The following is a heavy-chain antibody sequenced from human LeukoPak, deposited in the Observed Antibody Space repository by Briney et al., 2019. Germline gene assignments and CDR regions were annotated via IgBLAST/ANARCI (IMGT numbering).Heavy chain of an antibody. CDR1: GGSISSYY. Sequence: TSETLSLTCTVSGGSISSYYWSWIRQPPGKGLEWIGYISYSGNTNYNPSLTSRVTISVDTSKNQFSLKMSSVTAADTAVYYCARRGSYCSGGSCELDYWGQGTLVTVSS. D-gene: IGHD2-15*01. J-gene: IGHJ4*02. CDR2: ISYSGNT. CDR3: ARRGSYCSGGSCELDY. V-gene: IGHV4-59*08.